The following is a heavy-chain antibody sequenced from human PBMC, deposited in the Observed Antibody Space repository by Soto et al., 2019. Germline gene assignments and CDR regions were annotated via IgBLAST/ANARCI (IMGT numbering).Heavy chain of an antibody. CDR3: ATHTSSSALDI. CDR2: ISASGGST. J-gene: IGHJ3*02. Sequence: GGSLRLSCAASGFTFSSYAMSWVRQAPGKGLEWVSVISASGGSTYYADSVKGQFIISRDNSKNKLYLQINSLRAEDTALYYCATHTSSSALDIWGQGTMVTVSS. D-gene: IGHD6-6*01. CDR1: GFTFSSYA. V-gene: IGHV3-23*01.